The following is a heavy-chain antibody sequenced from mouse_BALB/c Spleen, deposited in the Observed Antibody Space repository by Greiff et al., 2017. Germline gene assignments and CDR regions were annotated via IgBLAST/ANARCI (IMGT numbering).Heavy chain of an antibody. V-gene: IGHV3-2*02. Sequence: EVQLQQSGPGLVKPSQSLSLTCTVTGYSITSDYAWNWIRQFPGNKLEWMGYISYSGSTSYNPSLKSRISITRDTSKNQFFLQLNSVTTEDTATYYCARRAFITTATDYWGQGTTLTVSS. D-gene: IGHD1-2*01. J-gene: IGHJ2*01. CDR1: GYSITSDYA. CDR3: ARRAFITTATDY. CDR2: ISYSGST.